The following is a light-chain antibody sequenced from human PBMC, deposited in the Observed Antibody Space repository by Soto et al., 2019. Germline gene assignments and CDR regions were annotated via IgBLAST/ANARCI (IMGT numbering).Light chain of an antibody. CDR1: SSDVGGYNY. Sequence: QSALTQPASVSGSPGQSITISCTGTSSDVGGYNYVSWFQQHPGRAPKLMIYEVSNRPSGVSNRFSGSKSGTTASLSISGLQAEDEADYYCSSFTTSSTPHFVFGTGTKVTVL. V-gene: IGLV2-14*01. J-gene: IGLJ1*01. CDR2: EVS. CDR3: SSFTTSSTPHFV.